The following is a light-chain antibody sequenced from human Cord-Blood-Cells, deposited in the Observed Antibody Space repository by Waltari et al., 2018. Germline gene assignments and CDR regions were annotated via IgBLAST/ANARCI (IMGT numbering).Light chain of an antibody. V-gene: IGKV2-28*01. CDR3: MQALQTPWT. CDR2: LGS. CDR1: QSLLHSNGYNY. Sequence: DIVITQSPLSLPVTPGEPASISCRSSQSLLHSNGYNYLDWYLQKPGQSPQLLIYLGSNRASGVPDRFSGSGSGTDFTLTISRVEAEDFGVYYCMQALQTPWTFGQGTKVEIK. J-gene: IGKJ1*01.